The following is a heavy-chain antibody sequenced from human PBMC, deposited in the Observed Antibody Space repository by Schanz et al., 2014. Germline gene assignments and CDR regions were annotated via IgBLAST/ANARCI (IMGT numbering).Heavy chain of an antibody. J-gene: IGHJ4*02. CDR2: ISPYTGNT. Sequence: QVQLVQSGDEVKKPGASVKVSCKTSGYTFSDYGITWVRQAPGQGLEWVGWISPYTGNTHYFDKMEGRVSMTTDTSTSTAYMELRSLRSDDTAVYYCARVPSYYDILTGYLVFDYWGQGTLITVSS. CDR3: ARVPSYYDILTGYLVFDY. D-gene: IGHD3-9*01. CDR1: GYTFSDYG. V-gene: IGHV1-18*01.